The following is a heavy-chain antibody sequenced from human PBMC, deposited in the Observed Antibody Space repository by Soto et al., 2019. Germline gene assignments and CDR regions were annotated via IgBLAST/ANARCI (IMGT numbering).Heavy chain of an antibody. V-gene: IGHV3-23*01. CDR1: GFTFSRYA. CDR2: ISGSGGST. CDR3: AKDIRVATPNWFDP. D-gene: IGHD5-12*01. Sequence: LXLSCAAFGFTFSRYAMSWVRQAPGKGLEWVSAISGSGGSTYYADSVKGRFTISRDNSKNTLYLQMNSLRAEDTAVYYCAKDIRVATPNWFDPWGQGTLVTVYS. J-gene: IGHJ5*02.